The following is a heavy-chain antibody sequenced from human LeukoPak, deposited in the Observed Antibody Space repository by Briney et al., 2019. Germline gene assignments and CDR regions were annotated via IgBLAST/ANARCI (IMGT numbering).Heavy chain of an antibody. CDR1: GFTFSSYA. CDR3: ARGPINSSSWYLVGLGTAEYFQH. J-gene: IGHJ1*01. Sequence: GRSLRLSCAASGFTFSSYAMHWVRQAPGKGLEWVAVISYDGSNKYYADSVKGRFTISRDNSKNTLYLQMNSLRAEDTAVYYCARGPINSSSWYLVGLGTAEYFQHWGQGTLVTVSS. D-gene: IGHD6-13*01. V-gene: IGHV3-30-3*01. CDR2: ISYDGSNK.